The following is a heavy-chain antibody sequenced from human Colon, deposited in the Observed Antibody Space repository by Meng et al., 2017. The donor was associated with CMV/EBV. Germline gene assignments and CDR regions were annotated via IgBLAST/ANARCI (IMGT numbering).Heavy chain of an antibody. V-gene: IGHV6-1*01. CDR2: TYYRSKWYN. CDR3: ARGSSSSRSFDY. J-gene: IGHJ4*02. D-gene: IGHD6-6*01. CDR1: GDSVSSNSAA. Sequence: ISGDSVSSNSAAWNWIRQSPSRGLEWLGRTYYRSKWYNDNAVSVKSRITINPDTSKNQFSLQLNSVTPEDTAVYYCARGSSSSRSFDYWGQGTLVPVSS.